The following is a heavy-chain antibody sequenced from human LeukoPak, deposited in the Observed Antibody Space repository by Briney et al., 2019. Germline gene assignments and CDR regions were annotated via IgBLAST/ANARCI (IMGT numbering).Heavy chain of an antibody. CDR2: ISSSGSTI. J-gene: IGHJ4*02. D-gene: IGHD3-9*01. CDR3: ARDAIYYDILTGYSN. CDR1: GFTFSDYY. Sequence: PGGSLRLSCAASGFTFSDYYMSWIRQAPGKGLEWVSYISSSGSTIYYADSVKGRFTISRDNAKNSLYLQMNSLRAEDTAVYYCARDAIYYDILTGYSNWGQGTLVTVSS. V-gene: IGHV3-11*04.